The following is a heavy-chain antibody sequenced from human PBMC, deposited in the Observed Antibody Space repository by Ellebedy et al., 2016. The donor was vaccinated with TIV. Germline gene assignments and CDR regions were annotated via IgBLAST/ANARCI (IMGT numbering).Heavy chain of an antibody. CDR1: GGSISSNSYF. D-gene: IGHD4-17*01. Sequence: SETLSLTXTVSGGSISSNSYFWGWIRQPPGKGLEWIGIIYYSGSTYYNPSLNSRVTISVDTSKNQFSLNLSSVTAADTAVYYCARPLRSTVTTSIYFDYWGQGTLVTVFS. CDR3: ARPLRSTVTTSIYFDY. J-gene: IGHJ4*02. V-gene: IGHV4-39*01. CDR2: IYYSGST.